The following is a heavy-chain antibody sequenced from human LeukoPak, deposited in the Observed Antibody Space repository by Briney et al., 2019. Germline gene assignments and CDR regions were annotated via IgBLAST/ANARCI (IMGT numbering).Heavy chain of an antibody. CDR1: GFTFSSYS. D-gene: IGHD3-22*01. CDR2: IISSSSII. J-gene: IGHJ5*02. CDR3: ARGEYYYDSSGYYYNWFDP. V-gene: IGHV3-48*04. Sequence: GGSLRLSCAASGFTFSSYSMNWVRQAPGKGLEWVSYIISSSSIIYYADSVKGRFTISRDNAKNSLYLQMNSLRAEDTAVYYCARGEYYYDSSGYYYNWFDPWGQGTLVTVSS.